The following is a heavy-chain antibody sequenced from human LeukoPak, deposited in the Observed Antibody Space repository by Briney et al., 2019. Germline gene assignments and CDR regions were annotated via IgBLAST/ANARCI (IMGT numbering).Heavy chain of an antibody. CDR1: GGSFSGYY. Sequence: SETLSLTCAVYGGSFSGYYWSWIRQPPGKGLEWIGEINHSGSTNYNPSLKSRVTISVDTSKNQFSLKLSSVTAADTAVYYCASRGSSIAARPFDYWGQGTLVTVSS. V-gene: IGHV4-34*01. D-gene: IGHD6-6*01. CDR2: INHSGST. J-gene: IGHJ4*02. CDR3: ASRGSSIAARPFDY.